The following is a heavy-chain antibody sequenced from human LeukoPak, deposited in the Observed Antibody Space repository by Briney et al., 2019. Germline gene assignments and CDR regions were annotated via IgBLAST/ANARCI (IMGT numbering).Heavy chain of an antibody. CDR3: ARYYYGSGRDYYYGMDV. V-gene: IGHV4-61*01. CDR2: IYYSGST. CDR1: GYSISSGFY. J-gene: IGHJ6*02. D-gene: IGHD3-10*01. Sequence: SETLSLTCTVSGYSISSGFYWGWIRQPPGKGLEWIGYIYYSGSTNYNPSLESRVTISVDTSKNQFSLKLSSVTAADTAVYYCARYYYGSGRDYYYGMDVWGQGTTVTVSS.